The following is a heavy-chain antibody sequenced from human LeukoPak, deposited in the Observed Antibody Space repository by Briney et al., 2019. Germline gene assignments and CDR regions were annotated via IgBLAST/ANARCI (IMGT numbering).Heavy chain of an antibody. CDR1: GFSFISST. CDR2: IVVGSGNT. CDR3: AVEGLGLDYYMDV. Sequence: SVKVSCKASGFSFISSTMQWVRQARGQRLEWIGWIVVGSGNTNYAQKFQERVTITRDMSTSTAYMELSSLRSEDTAVYYCAVEGLGLDYYMDVWGKGTTVTVSS. D-gene: IGHD6-19*01. J-gene: IGHJ6*03. V-gene: IGHV1-58*02.